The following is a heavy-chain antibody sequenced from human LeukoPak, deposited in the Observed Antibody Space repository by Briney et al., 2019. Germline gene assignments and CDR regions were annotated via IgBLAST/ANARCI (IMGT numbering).Heavy chain of an antibody. CDR3: TTHSGYWLGDAFDI. D-gene: IGHD5-12*01. CDR1: GFTFSNAW. V-gene: IGHV3-15*01. J-gene: IGHJ3*02. Sequence: GGSLRLSCAASGFTFSNAWMSWVRQAPGKGLEWVGRIKSKTDGGTTDYAALVKGRFTISRDDSKNTLYLQMNSLKTEDTAVYYCTTHSGYWLGDAFDIWGQGTMVTVSS. CDR2: IKSKTDGGTT.